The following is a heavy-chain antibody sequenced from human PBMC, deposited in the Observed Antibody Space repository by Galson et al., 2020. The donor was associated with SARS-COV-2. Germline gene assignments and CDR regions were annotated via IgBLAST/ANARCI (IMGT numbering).Heavy chain of an antibody. CDR1: GGSISGYY. CDR3: ARYLMYNTLAQGFDY. D-gene: IGHD1-20*01. J-gene: IGHJ4*02. CDR2: MHSSGSS. Sequence: SETLSLTCTVSGGSISGYYWSWIRQPPGKGLEWIGFMHSSGSSNYKTSLKSRVSISLDTSRNQFSLNLNSVTAADTAVYFCARYLMYNTLAQGFDYWGQGILVTVSS. V-gene: IGHV4-59*01.